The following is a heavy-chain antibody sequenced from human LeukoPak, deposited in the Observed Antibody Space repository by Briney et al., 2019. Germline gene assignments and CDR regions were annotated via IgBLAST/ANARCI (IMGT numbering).Heavy chain of an antibody. Sequence: GGSLRLSCAASAFSASTNYMSWVRQAPGKGLEWVSVMYTVGTTHYADSVKGRCTISRDTSTNTVYLQLNSLRAEDTATYYCAGYGGSYPYYMDVWGKGTTVTLSS. V-gene: IGHV3-66*01. J-gene: IGHJ6*03. CDR3: AGYGGSYPYYMDV. CDR1: AFSASTNY. CDR2: MYTVGTT. D-gene: IGHD1-26*01.